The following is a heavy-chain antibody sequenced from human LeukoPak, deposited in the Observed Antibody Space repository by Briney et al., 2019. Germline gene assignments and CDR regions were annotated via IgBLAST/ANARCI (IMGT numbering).Heavy chain of an antibody. D-gene: IGHD3-3*01. Sequence: PSETLSLTCAVYGGYFSGYYWSWIRQPPGKGLEWIGEINHSGSTNYNPSLKSRVTISVDTSKNQFSLKLSSVTAADTAVYYCATRYDFWSGYYHYYYYYMDVWGKGTTVTVSS. CDR2: INHSGST. J-gene: IGHJ6*03. V-gene: IGHV4-34*01. CDR3: ATRYDFWSGYYHYYYYYMDV. CDR1: GGYFSGYY.